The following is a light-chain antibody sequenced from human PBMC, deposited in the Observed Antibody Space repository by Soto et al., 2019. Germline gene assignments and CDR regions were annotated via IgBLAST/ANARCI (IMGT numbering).Light chain of an antibody. J-gene: IGKJ1*01. Sequence: DIQMTQSPSTLSASVGDRVTITCRASQSISSWLAWYQQKPGKAPKLLIYDASGLESGVPSRFSGSGSGTEFTLTISSLQPDDFATYSCQQYNIHSWTSGQGTKV. V-gene: IGKV1-5*01. CDR3: QQYNIHSWT. CDR2: DAS. CDR1: QSISSW.